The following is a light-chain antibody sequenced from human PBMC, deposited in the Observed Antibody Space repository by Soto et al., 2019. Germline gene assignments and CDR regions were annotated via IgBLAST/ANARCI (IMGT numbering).Light chain of an antibody. V-gene: IGKV1-5*01. CDR3: QQYDSYSWT. CDR1: QSISSW. CDR2: DAS. J-gene: IGKJ1*01. Sequence: DIQSTQSPSTLSASVGDRVTITGLASQSISSWLAWYQQKPGKAPKLLIYDASSLESGVPSRFSGSGSGKEFTLTISSLQHDDFASYYCQQYDSYSWTFGQGNKVDIK.